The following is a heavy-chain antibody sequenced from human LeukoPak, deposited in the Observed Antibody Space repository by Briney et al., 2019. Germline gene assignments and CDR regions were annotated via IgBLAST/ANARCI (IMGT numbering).Heavy chain of an antibody. J-gene: IGHJ4*02. Sequence: GGSLRLSCAASGFTFSSNWMHWVRQGPGKGLVWVSRISTDGSSTTYADSVKGRFTISRDNAKNTLCLQMNSLRAEDTAVYYCSRASSSVPNLLDYWGQGTLVTVSS. V-gene: IGHV3-74*01. D-gene: IGHD6-19*01. CDR1: GFTFSSNW. CDR3: SRASSSVPNLLDY. CDR2: ISTDGSST.